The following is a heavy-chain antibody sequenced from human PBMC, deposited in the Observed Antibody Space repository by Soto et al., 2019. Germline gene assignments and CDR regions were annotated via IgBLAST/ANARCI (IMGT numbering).Heavy chain of an antibody. D-gene: IGHD4-17*01. CDR2: IWYDGSNK. CDR3: ARGGSDDYGDYVTVINY. V-gene: IGHV3-33*01. Sequence: QVQLVESGGGVVQPGRSLRLSCAASGFPFSSYGMHWVRQAPGKGLEWVAVIWYDGSNKYYADSVKGRFTISRDNSKNTLYLQMNSLRAEDTAVYYCARGGSDDYGDYVTVINYWGQGSLVTVSS. CDR1: GFPFSSYG. J-gene: IGHJ4*02.